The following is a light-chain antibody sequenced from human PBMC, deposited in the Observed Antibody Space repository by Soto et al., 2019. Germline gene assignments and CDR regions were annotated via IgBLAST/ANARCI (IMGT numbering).Light chain of an antibody. J-gene: IGLJ2*01. CDR1: SSDVGGYNY. CDR3: SSYTSSSTLVV. V-gene: IGLV2-14*01. CDR2: DVS. Sequence: QSALTQPASVSGSPGQSITISCTGTSSDVGGYNYVSWYQQHPGKAPKLMIYDVSNRPSGVSNRFSGSKSGNTASLTISGLQDEDEADYYYSSYTSSSTLVVFGGGTKLTVL.